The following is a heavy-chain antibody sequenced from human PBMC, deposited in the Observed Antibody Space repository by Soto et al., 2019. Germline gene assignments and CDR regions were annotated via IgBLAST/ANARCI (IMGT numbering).Heavy chain of an antibody. CDR3: AREGGSLYSGYDFHYYYYGMDV. V-gene: IGHV3-33*01. D-gene: IGHD5-12*01. CDR1: GFTFSSYG. Sequence: GGSLRLSCAASGFTFSSYGMHWVRQAPGKGLEWVAVIWYDGSNKYYADSVKGRFTISRDNSKNTLYLQMNSLRAEDTAVYYCAREGGSLYSGYDFHYYYYGMDVWGQGTTVTVSS. J-gene: IGHJ6*02. CDR2: IWYDGSNK.